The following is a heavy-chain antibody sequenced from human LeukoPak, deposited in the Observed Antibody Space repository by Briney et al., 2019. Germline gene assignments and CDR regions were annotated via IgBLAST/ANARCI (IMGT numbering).Heavy chain of an antibody. J-gene: IGHJ3*01. V-gene: IGHV4-61*01. CDR1: GGSVSSGSYY. CDR3: ARVPGGGTAAN. Sequence: PSETQSLTCTVSGGSVSSGSYYWSWIRQPPGKGLEWIGYIYYSGSTNYNPSLKSRVTISVDTSKNQFSLKLRSVTAADTAVYYCARVPGGGTAANWGQGTMVTVSS. CDR2: IYYSGST. D-gene: IGHD1-7*01.